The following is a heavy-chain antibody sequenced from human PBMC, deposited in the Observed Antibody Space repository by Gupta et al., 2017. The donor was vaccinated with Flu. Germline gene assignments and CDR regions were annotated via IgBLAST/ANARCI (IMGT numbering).Heavy chain of an antibody. CDR3: ARSTGYSSSPTVQH. V-gene: IGHV4-59*01. CDR2: ISFTGST. CDR1: ISSYY. D-gene: IGHD6-13*01. J-gene: IGHJ1*01. Sequence: ISSYYWSWIRQPPGKGLEWIGYISFTGSTKYNPSLKSRVTISSDTSKNQFSLKVRSVTAADTAVYYCARSTGYSSSPTVQHWGQGTLVTVSS.